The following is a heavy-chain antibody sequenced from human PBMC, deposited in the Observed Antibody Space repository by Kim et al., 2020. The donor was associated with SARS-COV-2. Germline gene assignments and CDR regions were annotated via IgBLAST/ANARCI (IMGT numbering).Heavy chain of an antibody. V-gene: IGHV3-7*01. Sequence: GKSDVDSVKGRFTISRDNAKNSAYLQMNRLTVEDTAVYYCVRGGAVGEFWGQGTLVTVSS. D-gene: IGHD6-13*01. CDR3: VRGGAVGEF. CDR2: GK. J-gene: IGHJ1*01.